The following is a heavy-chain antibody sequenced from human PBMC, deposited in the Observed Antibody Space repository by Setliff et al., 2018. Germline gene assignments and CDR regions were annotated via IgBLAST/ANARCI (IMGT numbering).Heavy chain of an antibody. Sequence: GGSLRLSCAASGFTFSSYWMNWVRQAPGKGLEWVASVNQDGSQKYYVDSVKGRLAISRDNADNSLYLQMNSLRAEDTAVYYCARDHVVDGLYYYYYYMDVWGKGTTVTVSS. CDR2: VNQDGSQK. J-gene: IGHJ6*03. CDR1: GFTFSSYW. D-gene: IGHD2-2*01. CDR3: ARDHVVDGLYYYYYYMDV. V-gene: IGHV3-7*05.